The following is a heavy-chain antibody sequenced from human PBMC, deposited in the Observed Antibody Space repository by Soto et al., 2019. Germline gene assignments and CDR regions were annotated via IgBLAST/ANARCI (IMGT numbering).Heavy chain of an antibody. D-gene: IGHD3-22*01. CDR2: VYYGGST. V-gene: IGHV4-39*01. CDR1: GGSISSSSYY. CDR3: AGGDYYHSSGYYLYYYTMDV. J-gene: IGHJ6*02. Sequence: PSETLSLTCTVSGGSISSSSYYWGWIRQPPGKGLEWIGNVYYGGSTYYNPSLKSRVTISVETSKSQFSLKLSSVTAADTAVYYCAGGDYYHSSGYYLYYYTMDVWGQGTTVTVSS.